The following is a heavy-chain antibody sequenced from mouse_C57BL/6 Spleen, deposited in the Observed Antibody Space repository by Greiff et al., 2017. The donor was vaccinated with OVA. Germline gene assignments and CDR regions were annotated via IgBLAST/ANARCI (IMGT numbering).Heavy chain of an antibody. CDR2: IHPSDSDT. Sequence: VQLQQPGAELVKPGASVKVSCKASGFTFTSYWMHWVKQRPGQGLEWIGRIHPSDSDTNYNQKLKGKVTLTVDKSISTTYMQLSRLTSEDTAVYYCAIGRNWDWYFDVWGTGTTVTVSS. D-gene: IGHD4-1*01. CDR1: GFTFTSYW. CDR3: AIGRNWDWYFDV. V-gene: IGHV1-74*01. J-gene: IGHJ1*03.